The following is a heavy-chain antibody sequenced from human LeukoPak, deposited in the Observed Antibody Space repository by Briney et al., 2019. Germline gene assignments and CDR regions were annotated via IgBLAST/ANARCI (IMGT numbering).Heavy chain of an antibody. CDR3: VRDVWGDRDGFFDH. CDR1: GFTFTNYW. J-gene: IGHJ4*02. V-gene: IGHV3-74*01. D-gene: IGHD2-21*01. CDR2: INSDGRSA. Sequence: GGSLRLSCAASGFTFTNYWMHWVRQGPGKGLMWVARINSDGRSASYVDTAKGRFTISRDNAKNTLSLQMDNLRAEDTAVYYCVRDVWGDRDGFFDHWGQGTLVTVSP.